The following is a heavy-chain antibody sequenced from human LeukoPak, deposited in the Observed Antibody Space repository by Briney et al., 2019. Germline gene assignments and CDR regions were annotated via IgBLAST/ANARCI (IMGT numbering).Heavy chain of an antibody. CDR3: ARGRRYNSSWYNWFDP. V-gene: IGHV4-34*01. Sequence: PSETLSLTCAVDGGSFSDYYWSWIRQPPGKGLEWIGEINHSGSTNYNPSLKSRVTISVDTSKNQFSLKLSSVTAADTAVYYCARGRRYNSSWYNWFDPWGQGTTVTVSS. CDR2: INHSGST. J-gene: IGHJ5*01. CDR1: GGSFSDYY. D-gene: IGHD6-13*01.